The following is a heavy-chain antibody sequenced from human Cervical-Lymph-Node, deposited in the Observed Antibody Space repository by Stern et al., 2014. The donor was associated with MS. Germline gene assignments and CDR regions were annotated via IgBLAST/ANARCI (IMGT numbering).Heavy chain of an antibody. D-gene: IGHD3-10*01. V-gene: IGHV3-30*03. Sequence: VQLVESGGGVVQPGRSLRLSCAPSGFTFSRYAMHWVRQAPGKGLQGLAVISYDEKNENYADSVRGRFTISRDSSKKMLYLQMDSLTIDDTAVYYCVPGSGAFDYWGQGTLVIVSS. CDR1: GFTFSRYA. CDR2: ISYDEKNE. J-gene: IGHJ4*02. CDR3: VPGSGAFDY.